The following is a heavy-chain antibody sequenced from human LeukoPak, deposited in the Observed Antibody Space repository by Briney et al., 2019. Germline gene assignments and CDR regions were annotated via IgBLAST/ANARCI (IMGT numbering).Heavy chain of an antibody. J-gene: IGHJ3*02. D-gene: IGHD2-15*01. CDR1: GGSFSGYY. CDR3: ARARGRLVAATSGAFDI. Sequence: SETLSLTCAVYGGSFSGYYWSWIRQPPGKGLEWIGEINHSGSTNYNPSLKSRVTISVDTSKNQFSLKLSSVTAADTAVYYCARARGRLVAATSGAFDIWGQGTMVTVSS. CDR2: INHSGST. V-gene: IGHV4-34*01.